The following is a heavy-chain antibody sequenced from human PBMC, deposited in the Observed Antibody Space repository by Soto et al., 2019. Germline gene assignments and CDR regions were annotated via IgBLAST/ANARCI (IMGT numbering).Heavy chain of an antibody. CDR2: IRGRGITN. V-gene: IGHV3-11*01. CDR3: ARARPDRVGLVGESPGYYGMDV. Sequence: GGSLRLSCEASGFSVSDYYMSWIRQAPGKVLEGFSYIRGRGITNYYAHSVKGRFTISRDNAKDSLYLQMNSLRAEDTAVYYCARARPDRVGLVGESPGYYGMDVGGQVTTVTVSS. CDR1: GFSVSDYY. D-gene: IGHD2-15*01. J-gene: IGHJ6*02.